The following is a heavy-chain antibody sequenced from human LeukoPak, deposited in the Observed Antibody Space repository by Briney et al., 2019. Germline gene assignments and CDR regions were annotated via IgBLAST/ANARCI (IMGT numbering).Heavy chain of an antibody. J-gene: IGHJ4*02. V-gene: IGHV1-24*01. CDR2: FDPEDGET. CDR1: GYTLTELS. CDR3: ATCPGYSSGWDFDY. D-gene: IGHD6-19*01. Sequence: ASVKVSCKVSGYTLTELSMHWVRQAPGKGLEWMGGFDPEDGETIYAQKFQGRVTMTEDTSTDTAYMELSSLRSEDTAVYYCATCPGYSSGWDFDYWGQGTLVTVSS.